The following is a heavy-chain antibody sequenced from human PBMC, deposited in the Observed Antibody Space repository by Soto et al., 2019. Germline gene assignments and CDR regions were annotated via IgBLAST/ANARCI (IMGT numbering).Heavy chain of an antibody. CDR3: ARGSHDSSGYSLDY. D-gene: IGHD3-22*01. V-gene: IGHV3-33*01. J-gene: IGHJ4*02. Sequence: GGSLRLSCAASGFTFSSYGMHWVRQAPGKGLEWVAVIWYDGSNKYYADSVKGRFTISRDNSKNTLYLQMNSLRAEDTAVYYCARGSHDSSGYSLDYWGQGTPVTVSS. CDR1: GFTFSSYG. CDR2: IWYDGSNK.